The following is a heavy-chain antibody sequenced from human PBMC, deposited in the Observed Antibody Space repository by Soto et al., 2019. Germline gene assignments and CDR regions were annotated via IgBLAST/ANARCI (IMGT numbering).Heavy chain of an antibody. J-gene: IGHJ6*02. CDR1: GFTFSTYS. D-gene: IGHD4-4*01. CDR2: ISSSSYI. V-gene: IGHV3-21*06. Sequence: EVQLVESGGGLAKPGGSLRLSCAASGFTFSTYSMNWVRQAPGKGLEWVSSISSSSYIYYADSVKGRFTISRDNVRNSLYLQMKSLGAEDTAVYYCARDSVPNTVHTFYYNDGMYVWSQGTTVTFSS. CDR3: ARDSVPNTVHTFYYNDGMYV.